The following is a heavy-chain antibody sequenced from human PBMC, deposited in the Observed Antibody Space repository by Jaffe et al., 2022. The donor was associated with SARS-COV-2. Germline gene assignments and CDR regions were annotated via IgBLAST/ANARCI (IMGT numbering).Heavy chain of an antibody. V-gene: IGHV3-21*01. CDR1: GFTFSSYS. Sequence: EVQLVESGGGLVKPGGSLRLSCAASGFTFSSYSMNWVRQAPGKGLEWVSSISSSSSYIYYADSVKGRFTISRDNAKNSLYLQMNSLRAEDTAVYYCARQYYYDSSGYYLANGWFDPWGQGTLVTVSS. CDR2: ISSSSSYI. J-gene: IGHJ5*02. D-gene: IGHD3-22*01. CDR3: ARQYYYDSSGYYLANGWFDP.